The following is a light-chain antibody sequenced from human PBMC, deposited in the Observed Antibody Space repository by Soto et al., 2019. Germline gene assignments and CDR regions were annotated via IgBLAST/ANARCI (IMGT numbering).Light chain of an antibody. J-gene: IGLJ2*01. V-gene: IGLV2-14*01. Sequence: QSALTQPASVSGSPGQSITISCTGTSGDIGSYNRVSWYQQHPGKAPKLIIYEVTDRPSGVSNRFSGSKSGNTASLTISGLQAEDEAEYYCSSYAGSYTYLVFGGGTKLTVL. CDR3: SSYAGSYTYLV. CDR1: SGDIGSYNR. CDR2: EVT.